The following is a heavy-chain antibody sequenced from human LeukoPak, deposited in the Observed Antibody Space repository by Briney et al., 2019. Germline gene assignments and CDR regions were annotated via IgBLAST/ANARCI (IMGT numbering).Heavy chain of an antibody. D-gene: IGHD6-6*01. CDR1: GGSISRYY. Sequence: SETLSLTCTGSGGSISRYYWSWILQPPGKGLEGIGYIYYSGSTNYNPSLKSRVTISVDTSKNQFSLKLSSVTAADTAVYYCASDRGYSSSSNFFDYWGQGNLVTVSS. CDR2: IYYSGST. V-gene: IGHV4-59*01. J-gene: IGHJ4*02. CDR3: ASDRGYSSSSNFFDY.